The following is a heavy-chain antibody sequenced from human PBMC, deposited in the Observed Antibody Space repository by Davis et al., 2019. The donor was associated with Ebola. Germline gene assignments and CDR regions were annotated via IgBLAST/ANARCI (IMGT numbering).Heavy chain of an antibody. Sequence: GESLNISCASSGFTVSSNYMSWVRQAPGKGLEWVSVIYSGGSTYYADSVKGRFTISRDNSKNTLYLQMNSLRAEDTAVYYCARARRYYYDSSGYYYSHYGMDGWGQGTTVTVSS. CDR1: GFTVSSNY. D-gene: IGHD3-22*01. CDR2: IYSGGST. J-gene: IGHJ6*02. V-gene: IGHV3-53*01. CDR3: ARARRYYYDSSGYYYSHYGMDG.